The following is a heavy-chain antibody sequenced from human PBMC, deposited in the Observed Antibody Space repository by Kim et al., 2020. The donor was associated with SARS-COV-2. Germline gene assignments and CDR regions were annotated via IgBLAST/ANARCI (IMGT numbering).Heavy chain of an antibody. J-gene: IGHJ4*02. V-gene: IGHV3-30-3*01. Sequence: GGSLRLSCAASGFTFSSYAMHWVRQAPGKGLEWVAVISYDGSNKYSADSVKGRFTISRDNSKNTLYLQMNSLRAEDTAVYYCASNWDNWDRGQGTLVT. D-gene: IGHD1-26*01. CDR3: ASNWDNWD. CDR1: GFTFSSYA. CDR2: ISYDGSNK.